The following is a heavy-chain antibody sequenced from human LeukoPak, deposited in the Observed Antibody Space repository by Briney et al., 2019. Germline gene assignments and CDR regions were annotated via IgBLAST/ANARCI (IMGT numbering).Heavy chain of an antibody. J-gene: IGHJ1*01. CDR1: GFTFSSYA. CDR3: AKDRASSELLRYFQH. CDR2: ISYDGSNK. D-gene: IGHD1-26*01. Sequence: GGSLRLSCAASGFTFSSYAMHWVRQAPGKGLEGVAVISYDGSNKYYADSVKGRFTISRDNSKNTLYLQMNSLRAEDTAVYYCAKDRASSELLRYFQHWGQGTLVTVSS. V-gene: IGHV3-30-3*01.